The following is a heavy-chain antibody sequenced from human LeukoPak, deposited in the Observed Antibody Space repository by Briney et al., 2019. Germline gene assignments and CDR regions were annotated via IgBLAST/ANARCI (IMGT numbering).Heavy chain of an antibody. D-gene: IGHD6-13*01. V-gene: IGHV4-34*01. CDR3: ARGPPGSSWFYWFDP. Sequence: SETLSLTCAVYGGSFSGYYWSWIRQPPVKGLEWIGEINHSGSTNYNPSLKSRVTISVDTSKNQFSLKLSSVTAADTAVYYCARGPPGSSWFYWFDPWGQGTLVTVSS. CDR1: GGSFSGYY. J-gene: IGHJ5*02. CDR2: INHSGST.